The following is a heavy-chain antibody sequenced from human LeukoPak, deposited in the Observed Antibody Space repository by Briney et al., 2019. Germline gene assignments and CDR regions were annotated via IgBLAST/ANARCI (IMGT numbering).Heavy chain of an antibody. CDR2: ITSSGSTI. CDR3: ARQTYYYDSSGFDY. Sequence: GGSLRLSCAASGFTFSGYCMNWIRQAPGKGLEWVSYITSSGSTIYYADSVKGRFTISRDNAKNSLYLQMNSLRAEDTAVYYCARQTYYYDSSGFDYWGQGTLVTVSS. V-gene: IGHV3-11*01. D-gene: IGHD3-22*01. J-gene: IGHJ4*02. CDR1: GFTFSGYC.